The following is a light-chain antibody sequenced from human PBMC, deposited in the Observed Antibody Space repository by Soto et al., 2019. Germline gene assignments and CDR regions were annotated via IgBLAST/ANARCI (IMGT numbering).Light chain of an antibody. J-gene: IGLJ1*01. V-gene: IGLV2-14*01. CDR1: SSDVGGYNY. CDR2: DVS. Sequence: QSALTQPASVSGSPGQSITISCTGTSSDVGGYNYVSWYQQHPGKAPKLMIYDVSNRPSGVSNRFSGSKSGNTASLTISGLQAEDEAGYYCSSYTSSSTLNYVFGTGTKATVL. CDR3: SSYTSSSTLNYV.